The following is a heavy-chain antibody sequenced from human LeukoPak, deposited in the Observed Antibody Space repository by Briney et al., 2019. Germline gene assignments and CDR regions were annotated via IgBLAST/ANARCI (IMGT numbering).Heavy chain of an antibody. J-gene: IGHJ6*03. V-gene: IGHV5-51*01. CDR3: VRFRTYFWSVSGFYYMDV. CDR2: IYPGDSDT. Sequence: GESLKISCKGSGYSFSEYWIGWVRQMPGKGLEWMGIIYPGDSDTRYSPSFEGQVSISVDESISTAYLQWSSLKASDTAMYYCVRFRTYFWSVSGFYYMDVWGKGTTVTVSS. D-gene: IGHD3-3*01. CDR1: GYSFSEYW.